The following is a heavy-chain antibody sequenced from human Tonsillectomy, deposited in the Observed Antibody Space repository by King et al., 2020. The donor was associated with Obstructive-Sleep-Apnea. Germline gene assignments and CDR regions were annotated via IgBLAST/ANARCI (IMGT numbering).Heavy chain of an antibody. D-gene: IGHD5-12*01. V-gene: IGHV4-59*08. CDR2: MYYSGNT. CDR3: ARHRGVEDYGGYGDYFDY. Sequence: VQLQESGPGLVKPSETLSLTCTVSTDSINNYHWSWIRQPPGKGLEWIGYMYYSGNTNYNPSLKSRVTISVDTSKIQFSLRLSSVTAADTAVYYCARHRGVEDYGGYGDYFDYWGQGTLVTVSS. J-gene: IGHJ4*02. CDR1: TDSINNYH.